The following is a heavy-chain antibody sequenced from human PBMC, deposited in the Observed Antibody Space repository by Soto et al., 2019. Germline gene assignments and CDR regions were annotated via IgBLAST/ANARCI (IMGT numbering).Heavy chain of an antibody. CDR2: VSVSGGTT. J-gene: IGHJ4*02. CDR1: GFTFSSYA. D-gene: IGHD3-3*01. CDR3: AXGITLFGVAPPLAPSDY. V-gene: IGHV3-23*01. Sequence: GGSLRLSCAASGFTFSSYAMSWVRQAPGKGLEWVSTVSVSGGTTYYADSVKGRFTISRDNPKNTLYLQMNSLRVEDTAAYYCAXGITLFGVAPPLAPSDYWGQGTLVTVSS.